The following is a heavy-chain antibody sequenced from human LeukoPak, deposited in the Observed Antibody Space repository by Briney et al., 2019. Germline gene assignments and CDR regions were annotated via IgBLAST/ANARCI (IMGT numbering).Heavy chain of an antibody. V-gene: IGHV3-73*01. J-gene: IGHJ6*03. D-gene: IGHD3-22*01. CDR1: GVTLSGSA. CDR2: IRSKAKNYAT. CDR3: TRSYDSSGYYDDANYYYYMDV. Sequence: GGALRLSCAASGVTLSGSAMPWGRQASGEGLEGVGRIRSKAKNYATAYAASVKGRFTISRDDSKNTAYLQMNSLKTEDTAVYYCTRSYDSSGYYDDANYYYYMDVWGKGTTVTISS.